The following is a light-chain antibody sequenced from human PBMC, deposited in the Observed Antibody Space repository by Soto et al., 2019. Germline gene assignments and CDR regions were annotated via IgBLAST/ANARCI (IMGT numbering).Light chain of an antibody. Sequence: QSALTQPPSASGSPGQSVTISCTGTSTDVGGYNYVSWYQQYPGKAPKLMIYEVSKRPSGVPDRFSGSKSGNTASLTVSGLQAEDEADYYCCSYAGSNSYVFGTGTKLTVL. V-gene: IGLV2-8*01. J-gene: IGLJ1*01. CDR1: STDVGGYNY. CDR3: CSYAGSNSYV. CDR2: EVS.